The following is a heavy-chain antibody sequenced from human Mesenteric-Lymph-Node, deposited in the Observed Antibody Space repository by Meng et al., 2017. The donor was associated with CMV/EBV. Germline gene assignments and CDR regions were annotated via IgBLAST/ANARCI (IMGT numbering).Heavy chain of an antibody. Sequence: GESLKISCAASGFTFSSYEMNWVRQAPGKGLEWVALIYSTGRTFYADSVTGRFAVSRDESENTVYLQMNSLRVDDTAVYYCARSLSGDYYYGMDVWGQGTTVTVSS. V-gene: IGHV3-53*01. CDR3: ARSLSGDYYYGMDV. CDR2: IYSTGRT. J-gene: IGHJ6*02. CDR1: GFTFSSYE. D-gene: IGHD2-15*01.